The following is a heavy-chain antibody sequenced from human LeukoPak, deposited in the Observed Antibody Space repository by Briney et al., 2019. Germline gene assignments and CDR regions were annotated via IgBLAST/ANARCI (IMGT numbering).Heavy chain of an antibody. CDR3: ARGSWSQVPFDC. J-gene: IGHJ4*02. Sequence: PSETLSLTCTVSGGSISSGGYYWSWIRQHPGKGLEWIGYIYYSGSTYYNPSLKSRVTISVDTSKNQFSLKLSSVTAADTAVYYCARGSWSQVPFDCWGQGTLVTVPS. CDR2: IYYSGST. D-gene: IGHD1-26*01. V-gene: IGHV4-31*03. CDR1: GGSISSGGYY.